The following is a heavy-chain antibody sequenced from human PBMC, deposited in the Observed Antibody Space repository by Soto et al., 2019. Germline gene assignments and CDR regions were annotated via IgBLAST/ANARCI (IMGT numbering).Heavy chain of an antibody. V-gene: IGHV2-26*01. Sequence: QVTLKESGPVLVKPTETLTLTCTVSGFSLSNAKMGVSWIRQPPGKALEWLAHIFSNDEKSYTTSLKSRLTISTDPSKSHVVLTRTNIDPVDTATYYCARTVDTTMVFSRFDYWGQGTLVTVSS. CDR2: IFSNDEK. CDR3: ARTVDTTMVFSRFDY. J-gene: IGHJ4*02. CDR1: GFSLSNAKMG. D-gene: IGHD5-18*01.